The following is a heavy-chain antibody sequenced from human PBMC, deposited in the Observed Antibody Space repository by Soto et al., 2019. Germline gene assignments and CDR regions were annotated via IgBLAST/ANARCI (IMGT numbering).Heavy chain of an antibody. D-gene: IGHD3-10*01. V-gene: IGHV4-59*01. CDR2: LYNDGST. J-gene: IGHJ5*02. CDR3: TKVTGAHWFDP. Sequence: QVQPQESGPGLVKPSETLSLTCTVSGGSISGYYWSWIRRPPGKGLEWIGYLYNDGSTNYNPSLKSRVTISVDTSKTQFSLRLSSVTAADTAVYYCTKVTGAHWFDPWGQGTLVTVSS. CDR1: GGSISGYY.